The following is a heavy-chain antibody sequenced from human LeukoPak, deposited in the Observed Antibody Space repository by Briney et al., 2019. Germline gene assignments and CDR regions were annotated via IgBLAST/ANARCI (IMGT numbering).Heavy chain of an antibody. CDR3: AKVKPRRYCSSTSCYGYFDY. CDR1: GFTFSSYW. CDR2: IKQDGSEK. D-gene: IGHD2-2*01. Sequence: GGSLRLSCAASGFTFSSYWMSWVRQAPGKGLEWVANIKQDGSEKYYVDSVKGRFTISRDNAKNSLYLQMNSLRAEDTAVYYCAKVKPRRYCSSTSCYGYFDYWGQGTLVTVSS. J-gene: IGHJ4*02. V-gene: IGHV3-7*03.